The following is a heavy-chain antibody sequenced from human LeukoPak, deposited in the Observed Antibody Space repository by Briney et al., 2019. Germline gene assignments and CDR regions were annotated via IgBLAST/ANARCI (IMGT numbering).Heavy chain of an antibody. CDR2: IIPIFGTA. D-gene: IGHD2-2*01. Sequence: RASVTVSCTASGGTFTSYAISWVRQAPGQGLEWMGGIIPIFGTANYAQKFQGRVTITTDESTSTAYMELSSLRSEDTAVYYCAGRYCSSTSCPNPYYYYYMDVWGKGTTVTVSS. J-gene: IGHJ6*03. CDR1: GGTFTSYA. V-gene: IGHV1-69*05. CDR3: AGRYCSSTSCPNPYYYYYMDV.